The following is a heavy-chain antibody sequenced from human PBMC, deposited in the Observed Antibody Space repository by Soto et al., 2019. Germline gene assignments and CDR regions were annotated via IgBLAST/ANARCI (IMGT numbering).Heavy chain of an antibody. J-gene: IGHJ4*02. CDR2: INPRDGST. CDR1: GYTFTRYY. CDR3: ARVDCSGGSCYHLDY. Sequence: ASVKVSCKASGYTFTRYYVHWVRQAPGQGLEWVGIINPRDGSTSYAQNFQGRVTMTRDTSTSTVYMNQNSLRSEDTAVYYCARVDCSGGSCYHLDYWGQGTVVTVSS. V-gene: IGHV1-46*01. D-gene: IGHD2-15*01.